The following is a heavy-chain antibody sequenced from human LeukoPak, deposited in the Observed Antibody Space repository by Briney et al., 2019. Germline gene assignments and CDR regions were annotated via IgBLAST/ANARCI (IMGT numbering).Heavy chain of an antibody. Sequence: GGSLGLSCAASGFTFDDYAMHWVRQAPGKGLEWVSGISWNSGSIGYADSVKGRFTISRDNGKNSLYLQMNSLRAEDTALYYCARGFRNGPFDCWGQGTLVTVSS. CDR1: GFTFDDYA. V-gene: IGHV3-9*01. CDR3: ARGFRNGPFDC. J-gene: IGHJ4*02. D-gene: IGHD2-8*01. CDR2: ISWNSGSI.